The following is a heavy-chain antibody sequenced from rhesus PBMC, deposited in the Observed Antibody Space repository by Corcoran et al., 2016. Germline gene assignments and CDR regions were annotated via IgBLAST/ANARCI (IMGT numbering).Heavy chain of an antibody. CDR3: ARDTAGTFRY. CDR2: IYGSGSRP. V-gene: IGHV4-169*02. J-gene: IGHJ4*01. Sequence: QLQLQESGPGLVKPSETLSVTCAVSGGSISSSYWSWIRQAPGEGLEWIGYIYGSGSRPTSNPSLKSRVTLSVDTAKNQLSLKLGSVAAADTAVYYCARDTAGTFRYWGQGVLVTVSS. D-gene: IGHD5-24*01. CDR1: GGSISSSY.